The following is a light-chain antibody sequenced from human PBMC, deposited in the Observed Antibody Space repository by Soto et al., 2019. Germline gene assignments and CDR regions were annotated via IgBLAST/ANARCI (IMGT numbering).Light chain of an antibody. J-gene: IGLJ2*01. CDR3: SSYTSISTVV. CDR2: DVS. V-gene: IGLV2-14*01. CDR1: SSDVGGYNY. Sequence: LTQPASVSGSPGQSITISCTGTSSDVGGYNYVSWYQQHPGKAPKLMIYDVSNRPSGVSNRFSGSKSGNTASLTISGLQAEDEADYYCSSYTSISTVVFGGGTKLTVL.